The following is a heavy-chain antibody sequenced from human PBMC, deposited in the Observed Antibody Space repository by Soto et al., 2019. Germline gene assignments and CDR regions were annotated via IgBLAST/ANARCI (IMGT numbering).Heavy chain of an antibody. CDR1: GYTFTSYA. D-gene: IGHD2-15*01. CDR3: ARDTEDIVVVVAASHSGAFDI. J-gene: IGHJ3*02. V-gene: IGHV1-3*01. CDR2: INAGNGNT. Sequence: ASVKVSCKASGYTFTSYAMHWVRQAHGQRLEWMGWINAGNGNTKYSQKFQGRVTITRDTSASTAYMELSSLRSEDTAVYYCARDTEDIVVVVAASHSGAFDIWGQGTMVTVSS.